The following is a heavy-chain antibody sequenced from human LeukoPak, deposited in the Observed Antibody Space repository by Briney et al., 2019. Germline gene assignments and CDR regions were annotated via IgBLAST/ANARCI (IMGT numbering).Heavy chain of an antibody. Sequence: GASVKVSCKASGYTFTGYYMHWVRQAPGQGLEWMGWINPNSGGTNYAQKFQGRVTITADESTSTAYMELSSLRSEDTAVYYCARDRIYGGNSEELYWGQGTLVTVSS. CDR1: GYTFTGYY. CDR2: INPNSGGT. D-gene: IGHD4-23*01. J-gene: IGHJ4*02. CDR3: ARDRIYGGNSEELY. V-gene: IGHV1-2*02.